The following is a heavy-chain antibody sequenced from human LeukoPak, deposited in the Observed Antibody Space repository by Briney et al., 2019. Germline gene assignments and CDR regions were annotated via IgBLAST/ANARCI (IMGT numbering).Heavy chain of an antibody. CDR3: ARRAHGDYNNWFDS. Sequence: GESLQISCQGSGYSFTSYWIAWVRPMTGKGLEWMGIIYPGDSDTRYSPSFQGQVTISADKSISTAYLQWSSLKASDTAMYYCARRAHGDYNNWFDSWGQGSLVTVSS. V-gene: IGHV5-51*01. CDR1: GYSFTSYW. CDR2: IYPGDSDT. J-gene: IGHJ5*01. D-gene: IGHD4-17*01.